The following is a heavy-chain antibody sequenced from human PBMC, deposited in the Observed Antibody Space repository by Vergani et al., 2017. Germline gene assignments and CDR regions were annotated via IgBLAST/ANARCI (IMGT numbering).Heavy chain of an antibody. D-gene: IGHD3-10*02. J-gene: IGHJ5*02. Sequence: QVQLVQSGAEVKKPGASMKVSCTVSGYSLTKLSIHWVRQAPGKGLEWMGGFAAGDGKTIYAQKLQGRVTMNEDTSTDRAYMVMSSLRFDDTGTYYCVTVRARRTYVGNELGWCDPWGQGTLLTVSS. CDR1: GYSLTKLS. CDR3: VTVRARRTYVGNELGWCDP. CDR2: FAAGDGKT. V-gene: IGHV1-24*01.